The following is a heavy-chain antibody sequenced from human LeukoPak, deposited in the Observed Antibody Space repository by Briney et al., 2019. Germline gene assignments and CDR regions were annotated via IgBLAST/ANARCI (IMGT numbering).Heavy chain of an antibody. J-gene: IGHJ3*02. V-gene: IGHV4-4*07. CDR2: IYTSGST. CDR1: VGSISSYY. D-gene: IGHD4-23*01. Sequence: PSETLSLTCTVSVGSISSYYWSWIRQPAGKGLEWIGRIYTSGSTNYNPSLKSRVTTSVDTSKNQFSLKLSPVTAADTAVYYCARCGNSGAFDIWGQGTMVTVSS. CDR3: ARCGNSGAFDI.